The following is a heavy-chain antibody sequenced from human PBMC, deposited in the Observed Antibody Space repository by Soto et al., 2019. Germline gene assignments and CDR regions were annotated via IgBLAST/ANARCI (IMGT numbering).Heavy chain of an antibody. J-gene: IGHJ4*01. CDR1: GYTFTSCG. D-gene: IGHD6-19*01. CDR3: ARAEESSGWYVDQYYFDY. CDR2: ISAYNGNT. Sequence: ASVKVSCKAAGYTFTSCGISWLRQAPGQGLEWMGWISAYNGNTNYAQKLQGRVAMTTDTSTSTAYTELRSLTSEDTDVYYCARAEESSGWYVDQYYFDYWG. V-gene: IGHV1-18*04.